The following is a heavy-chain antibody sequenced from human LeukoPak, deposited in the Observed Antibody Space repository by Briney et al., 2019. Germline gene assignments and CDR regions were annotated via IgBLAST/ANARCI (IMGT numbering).Heavy chain of an antibody. V-gene: IGHV3-23*01. CDR1: GFTFSTYA. CDR2: IRGGGATT. Sequence: GGTLRLSCAASGFTFSTYAMSWVRQAPGKGLEWVSAIRGGGATTYYADSVKGRFTISRDNSKNTLYLQMNSLRAEDTAVYYCASHGITMEEHFQHWGQGTLVTVSS. CDR3: ASHGITMEEHFQH. J-gene: IGHJ1*01. D-gene: IGHD3-10*01.